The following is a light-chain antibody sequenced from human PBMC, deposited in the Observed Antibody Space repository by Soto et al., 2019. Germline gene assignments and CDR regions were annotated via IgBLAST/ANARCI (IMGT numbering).Light chain of an antibody. CDR3: QQYNSYRRT. CDR2: KAS. V-gene: IGKV1-5*03. CDR1: QSISSR. J-gene: IGKJ1*01. Sequence: DIQMTQSPSTLSASAGDRATITCRASQSISSRLAWYQQKPGKAPKLLIYKASSVESGLPSRFSGSGSGTSFIHTSSSLQADDFASYYCQQYNSYRRTFGQGNKVEIK.